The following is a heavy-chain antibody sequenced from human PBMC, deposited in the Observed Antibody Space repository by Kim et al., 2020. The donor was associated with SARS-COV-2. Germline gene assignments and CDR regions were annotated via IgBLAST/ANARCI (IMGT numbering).Heavy chain of an antibody. D-gene: IGHD1-26*01. V-gene: IGHV3-7*03. Sequence: DGSAKYYVDSAKGRLPITRDNAKNSLYLQMNSLRAEDTAVYYCARRVGASWGQGTLVTVSS. CDR3: ARRVGAS. J-gene: IGHJ4*02. CDR2: DGSAK.